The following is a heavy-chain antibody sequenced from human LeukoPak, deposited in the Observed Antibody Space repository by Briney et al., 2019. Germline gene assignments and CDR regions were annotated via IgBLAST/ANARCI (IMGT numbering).Heavy chain of an antibody. V-gene: IGHV3-7*01. Sequence: GGSLRLSCAASGFTFSSYAMSWVRQAPGKGLEWVANIKQDGSEKYYVDSVKGRFTISRDNAKNSLYLQMNSLRAEDTAVYYCARVEWLQSFDYWGQGTLVTVSS. J-gene: IGHJ4*02. CDR2: IKQDGSEK. CDR1: GFTFSSYA. CDR3: ARVEWLQSFDY. D-gene: IGHD5-24*01.